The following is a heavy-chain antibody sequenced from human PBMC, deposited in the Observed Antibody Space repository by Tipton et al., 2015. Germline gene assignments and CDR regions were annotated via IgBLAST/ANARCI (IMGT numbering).Heavy chain of an antibody. J-gene: IGHJ4*02. V-gene: IGHV5-51*01. CDR2: ISPANSYT. D-gene: IGHD5-12*01. CDR3: ARREGEFSGLDFDH. CDR1: GDTIVNYW. Sequence: VQLVQSGADLVKPGESLTIPCQASGDTIVNYWIAWLRQRPGKGLEWMGIISPANSYTKYSPSFEGHVTISADKYMNAAFLHWGSLEASDTAVYYCARREGEFSGLDFDHWGQGTQVTVSS.